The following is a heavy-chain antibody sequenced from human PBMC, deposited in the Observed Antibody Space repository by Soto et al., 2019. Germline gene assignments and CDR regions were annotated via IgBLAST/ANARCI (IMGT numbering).Heavy chain of an antibody. CDR3: ARALRTYYAMTV. CDR2: INGDGSNT. CDR1: GFTFSSYW. J-gene: IGHJ6*02. Sequence: GGSLRLSCAASGFTFSSYWMHWVRQAPGKGLVWVSRINGDGSNTFYADSVRGRFTVSRDNARDTLFLQINSLRAEDTAVYFCARALRTYYAMTVWGQGPTVTV. V-gene: IGHV3-74*01.